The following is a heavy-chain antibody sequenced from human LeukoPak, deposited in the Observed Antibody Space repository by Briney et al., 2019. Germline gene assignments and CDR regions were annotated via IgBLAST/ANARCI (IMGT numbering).Heavy chain of an antibody. CDR1: GDSASSSSAT. J-gene: IGHJ2*01. V-gene: IGHV6-1*01. Sequence: SQTLSLTCAISGDSASSSSATWNWIRQSPSRGLQWLRRPYYTSKWYDAYSVSVKSRIPISPDTSKNHFSLQLNSVTPEDTAVYYCASGSKGSSPYWYFDLWGRGTLVTVSS. CDR2: PYYTSKWYD. CDR3: ASGSKGSSPYWYFDL. D-gene: IGHD6-13*01.